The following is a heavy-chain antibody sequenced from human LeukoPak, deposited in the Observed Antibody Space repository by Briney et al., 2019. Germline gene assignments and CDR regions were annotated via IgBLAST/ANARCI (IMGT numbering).Heavy chain of an antibody. CDR1: GYTFVRRG. Sequence: ASVMVSCRASGYTFVRRGVNWVRQAPGQGLEWMGWISAYDAKTHYAERLQGRVTMTRDISASTVYMELRSLTSDDTAVYYCARDSRSPGPVFSDYWGQGTLVTVSS. D-gene: IGHD1-14*01. CDR2: ISAYDAKT. V-gene: IGHV1-18*01. CDR3: ARDSRSPGPVFSDY. J-gene: IGHJ4*02.